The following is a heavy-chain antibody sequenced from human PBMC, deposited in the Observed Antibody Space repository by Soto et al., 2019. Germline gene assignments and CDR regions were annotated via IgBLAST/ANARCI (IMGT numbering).Heavy chain of an antibody. CDR1: GFTFSSYS. J-gene: IGHJ6*02. CDR3: AREDPWSANADDMDV. CDR2: ISSSSGTI. D-gene: IGHD3-3*01. V-gene: IGHV3-48*02. Sequence: GGSLRLSCVASGFTFSSYSLDWVRQAPGKGLEWLSYISSSSGTIYYADSVKGRFTISRDNAENSLYLQMNSLRDDDTAVYYCAREDPWSANADDMDVWGQGTTVTVSS.